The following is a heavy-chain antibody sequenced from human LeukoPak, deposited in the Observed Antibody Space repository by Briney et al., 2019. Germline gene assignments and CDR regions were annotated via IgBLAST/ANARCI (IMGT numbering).Heavy chain of an antibody. CDR1: GYIFSGSGWY. D-gene: IGHD3-10*01. CDR3: ARDGPSQMVEFDY. Sequence: ASVKVSCKASGYIFSGSGWYLYWLRQAPGQGLECMGWIHPNNGDTSYAQKFQGRVAMTRDTSISTAYMELRRLRPDDTAVYYCARDGPSQMVEFDYWGQGTQVTVSS. CDR2: IHPNNGDT. J-gene: IGHJ4*02. V-gene: IGHV1-2*02.